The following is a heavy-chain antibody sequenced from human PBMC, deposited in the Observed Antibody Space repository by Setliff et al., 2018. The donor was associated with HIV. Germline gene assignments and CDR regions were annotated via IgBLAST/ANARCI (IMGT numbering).Heavy chain of an antibody. J-gene: IGHJ5*02. Sequence: GESLKISCVASGYNFWMAWVRQAPGKGLEWVSGINNRGDRTDYADSVKGRFTISRDNSKNTVDLQMNSLTVEDTAVYYCAEDLAANIYDFSALYYVPYPVGSWGQGTLVTVSS. D-gene: IGHD3-16*01. CDR1: GYNFW. V-gene: IGHV3-23*01. CDR3: AEDLAANIYDFSALYYVPYPVGS. CDR2: INNRGDRT.